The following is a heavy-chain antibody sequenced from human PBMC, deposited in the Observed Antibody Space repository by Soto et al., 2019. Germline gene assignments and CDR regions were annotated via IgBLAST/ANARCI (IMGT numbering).Heavy chain of an antibody. V-gene: IGHV3-23*01. CDR1: GFTFGSYG. CDR3: AKTPWPSNFYYCGQDV. CDR2: ITAATGTT. J-gene: IGHJ6*02. Sequence: PGESLKISCAASGFTFGSYGMTWVRQAPGKGLECVSGITAATGTTYYADSVKGRFTISRDLSTNTLFLQMNSLRAADSAVYYCAKTPWPSNFYYCGQDVWPQGTTVTVS. D-gene: IGHD2-15*01.